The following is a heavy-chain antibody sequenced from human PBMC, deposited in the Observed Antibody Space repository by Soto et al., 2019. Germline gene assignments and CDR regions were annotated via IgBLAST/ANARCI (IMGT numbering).Heavy chain of an antibody. CDR2: FYYTGNT. Sequence: QVQLQESGPGLVKPSETLSLTCTASGGSVSSGNYYWSWIRQPPGKGLEWIGYFYYTGNTNYNPSLKSRVTISIDASKNQFSLRLSSVTAADTAVYYCARSMYYSDGSNYSPFDYWGQGTLVTVSS. V-gene: IGHV4-61*01. D-gene: IGHD3-22*01. J-gene: IGHJ4*02. CDR3: ARSMYYSDGSNYSPFDY. CDR1: GGSVSSGNYY.